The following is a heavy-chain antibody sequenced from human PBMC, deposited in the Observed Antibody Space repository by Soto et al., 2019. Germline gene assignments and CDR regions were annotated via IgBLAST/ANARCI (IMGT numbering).Heavy chain of an antibody. CDR2: ISYDGSNK. Sequence: PGGSLRLSCAASGFTFSHYGIHWVRQAPGKGLEWLAVISYDGSNKHYADPVKGRFTVSRDNSKNTLYLQMNSLRAEDTAVYFCARSSGNYQGPIDYWGQGTLVTVSS. V-gene: IGHV3-30*03. CDR1: GFTFSHYG. J-gene: IGHJ4*02. CDR3: ARSSGNYQGPIDY. D-gene: IGHD1-26*01.